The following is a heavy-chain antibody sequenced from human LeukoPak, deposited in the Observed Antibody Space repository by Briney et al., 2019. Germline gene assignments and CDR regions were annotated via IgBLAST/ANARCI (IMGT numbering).Heavy chain of an antibody. J-gene: IGHJ5*02. CDR2: IYASGTS. D-gene: IGHD3-3*01. CDR1: GGSISGSF. V-gene: IGHV4-4*07. CDR3: ARGRRDFWSGYYASVASWFDP. Sequence: PSETLSLTCNVSGGSISGSFWSWIRQPAEKGLEWIGRIYASGTSNYNPSLKSRVTMSVDTSNNQFSLNLTSVTAADTAVYYCARGRRDFWSGYYASVASWFDPWGQGTLVTVSS.